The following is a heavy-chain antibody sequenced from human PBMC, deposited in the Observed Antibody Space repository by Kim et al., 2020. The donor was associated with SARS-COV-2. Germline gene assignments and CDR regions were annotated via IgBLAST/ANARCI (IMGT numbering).Heavy chain of an antibody. V-gene: IGHV4-31*03. D-gene: IGHD2-8*01. J-gene: IGHJ6*02. Sequence: SETLSLTCTVSGGSISSGGYYWSWIRQHPGKGLEWIGYIYYSGSTYYNPSLKSRVTISVDTSKNQFSLKLSSVTAADTAVYYCASLMRTTYYYYYGMEVWGQGTTGTVSS. CDR1: GGSISSGGYY. CDR2: IYYSGST. CDR3: ASLMRTTYYYYYGMEV.